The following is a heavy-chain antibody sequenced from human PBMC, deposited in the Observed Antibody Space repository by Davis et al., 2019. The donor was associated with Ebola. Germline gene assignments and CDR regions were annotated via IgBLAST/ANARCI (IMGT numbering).Heavy chain of an antibody. CDR3: AKVPPETSYYDFWSGYYTGLVDY. CDR1: GFTFSSYG. Sequence: PGGSLRLSCAASGFTFSSYGMHWVRQAPGKGLEWVAFIRYDGSNKYYADSVKGRFTISRDNSKNTLYLQMNSLRAEDTAVYYCAKVPPETSYYDFWSGYYTGLVDYWGQGTLVTVSS. D-gene: IGHD3-3*01. CDR2: IRYDGSNK. V-gene: IGHV3-30*02. J-gene: IGHJ4*02.